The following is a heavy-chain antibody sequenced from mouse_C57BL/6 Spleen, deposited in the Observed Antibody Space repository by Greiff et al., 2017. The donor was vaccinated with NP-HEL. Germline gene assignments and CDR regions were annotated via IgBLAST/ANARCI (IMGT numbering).Heavy chain of an antibody. D-gene: IGHD2-4*01. CDR2: IRLKSDNYAT. Sequence: EVKVVESGGGLVQPGGSMKLSCVASGFTFSNYWMNWVRQSPEKGLEWVAQIRLKSDNYATHYAESVKGRFTISRDDSKSSVYLQMNNLRAEDTGIYYCTYYDYADYAMDYWGQGTSVTVSS. CDR3: TYYDYADYAMDY. CDR1: GFTFSNYW. J-gene: IGHJ4*01. V-gene: IGHV6-3*01.